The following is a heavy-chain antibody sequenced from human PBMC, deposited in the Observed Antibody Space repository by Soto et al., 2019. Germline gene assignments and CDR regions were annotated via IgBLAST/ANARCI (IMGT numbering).Heavy chain of an antibody. Sequence: GGSLRLSCAASGFTFSSYVMSWVRQAPGEGLEWVSGISGSGGTTYYADSVKGRFTISRNNSKNTLYLQMSSLRAEDTAVYYCARYDSSGSHTDYWGQGTLVTVST. CDR1: GFTFSSYV. D-gene: IGHD3-22*01. CDR3: ARYDSSGSHTDY. CDR2: ISGSGGTT. J-gene: IGHJ4*02. V-gene: IGHV3-23*01.